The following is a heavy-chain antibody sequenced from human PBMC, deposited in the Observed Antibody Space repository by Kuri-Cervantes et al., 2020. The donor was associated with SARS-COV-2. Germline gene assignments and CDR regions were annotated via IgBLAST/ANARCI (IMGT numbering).Heavy chain of an antibody. CDR3: ARIYSGYDYRY. CDR2: IYYSGST. Sequence: SCTVSGGSISSYYWSWIRQPPGKGLEWIGYIYYSGSTNYNPSLKSRVTISLDTSKNQFSLNVRSVTAADTAVYYCARIYSGYDYRYWGQGTLVTVSS. J-gene: IGHJ4*02. V-gene: IGHV4-59*01. CDR1: GGSISSYY. D-gene: IGHD5-12*01.